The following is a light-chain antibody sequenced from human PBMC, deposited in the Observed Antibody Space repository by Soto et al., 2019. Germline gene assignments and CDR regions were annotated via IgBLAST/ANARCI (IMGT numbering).Light chain of an antibody. V-gene: IGKV1-5*01. CDR1: QSISSW. J-gene: IGKJ5*01. Sequence: EIQMTQSPSTLSASVGDRVTITCRASQSISSWVAWYQQKPGKAPKLLIYDASSLESGVPSRFRGSGSGTEFTLTISSLQPDDFATYYCQPYNSYPLITFGQGTRLEIK. CDR3: QPYNSYPLIT. CDR2: DAS.